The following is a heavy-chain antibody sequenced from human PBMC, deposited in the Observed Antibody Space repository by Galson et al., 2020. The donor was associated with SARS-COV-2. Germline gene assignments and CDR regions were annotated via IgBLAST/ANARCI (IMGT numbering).Heavy chain of an antibody. CDR3: ARDLGDRWLPSKPYNWFDP. Sequence: SVKVSCKASGGTFSSYAISWVRQAPGQGLEWMGGIIPIFGTANYAQKFQGRVTITADESTSTAYMELSSLRSEDTAVYYCARDLGDRWLPSKPYNWFDPWGQGTRVTVSS. D-gene: IGHD3-22*01. CDR1: GGTFSSYA. J-gene: IGHJ5*02. V-gene: IGHV1-69*13. CDR2: IIPIFGTA.